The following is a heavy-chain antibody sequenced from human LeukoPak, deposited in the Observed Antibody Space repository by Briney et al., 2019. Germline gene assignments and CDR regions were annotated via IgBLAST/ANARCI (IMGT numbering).Heavy chain of an antibody. CDR1: GFTFSSYA. CDR3: ARDLSSSSGCDY. D-gene: IGHD6-19*01. CDR2: ISSSSSYI. V-gene: IGHV3-21*01. J-gene: IGHJ4*02. Sequence: GGSLRLSFAASGFTFSSYAMSWVRQAPGKGLEWVSSISSSSSYIYYADPVKGRFTISRDNAKNSLYLQMNSLRAEDTAVYYCARDLSSSSGCDYWGQGTLVTVSS.